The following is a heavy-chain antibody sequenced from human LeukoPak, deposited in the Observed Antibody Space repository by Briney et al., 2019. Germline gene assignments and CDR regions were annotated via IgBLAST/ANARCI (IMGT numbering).Heavy chain of an antibody. CDR1: GYTFTSYG. Sequence: GASVKVSCKASGYTFTSYGISWVRQAPGQGLEWMGWISAYNGNTNYAQKLQGRVTMTTDTSTSTAYMELRSLRSVDTAVYYCARDGSAAGTDNWFDPWGQGTLVTVSS. D-gene: IGHD6-13*01. J-gene: IGHJ5*02. V-gene: IGHV1-18*04. CDR2: ISAYNGNT. CDR3: ARDGSAAGTDNWFDP.